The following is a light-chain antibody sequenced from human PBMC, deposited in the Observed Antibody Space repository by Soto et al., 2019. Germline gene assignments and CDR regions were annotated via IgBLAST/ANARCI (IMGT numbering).Light chain of an antibody. CDR1: QGIRDD. CDR2: AAS. J-gene: IGKJ1*01. CDR3: LQDYIYPWT. Sequence: IQMTQSTSCLSASVGDRVTLSCRASQGIRDDLAWYQHKPGKAPKLLIYAASTLQSGVPSRFSGSGSGTDFTLTISSLQPEDFATYYCLQDYIYPWTFGQGTKVDIK. V-gene: IGKV1-6*01.